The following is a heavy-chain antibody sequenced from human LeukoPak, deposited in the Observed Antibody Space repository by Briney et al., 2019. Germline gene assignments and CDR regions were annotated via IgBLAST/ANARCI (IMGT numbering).Heavy chain of an antibody. Sequence: PGGSLRLSCAASGFTFSSYSMNWVRQAPGKGLEWVSYISSSSSTIYYADSVKGRFTISRDNAKNSLYLQMNSLRAKDTAVYYCARPGGSSGWYEDGWFDPWGQGTLVTVSS. CDR3: ARPGGSSGWYEDGWFDP. CDR1: GFTFSSYS. J-gene: IGHJ5*02. V-gene: IGHV3-48*01. D-gene: IGHD6-19*01. CDR2: ISSSSSTI.